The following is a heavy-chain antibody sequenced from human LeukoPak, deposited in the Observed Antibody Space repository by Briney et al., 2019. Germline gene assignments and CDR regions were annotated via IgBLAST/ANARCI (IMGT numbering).Heavy chain of an antibody. CDR2: ISSSSSTI. V-gene: IGHV3-48*01. CDR3: ARGGVGYDYVWGSYRGAFDI. CDR1: GFTFSSYS. Sequence: GGSLRLSCAASGFTFSSYSMNWVRQAPGKGLGWVSYISSSSSTIYDADYVKGRFTISRDNAKNSLYLQMNSLRAEDTAVYYCARGGVGYDYVWGSYRGAFDIWGQGTMVTVSS. D-gene: IGHD3-16*02. J-gene: IGHJ3*02.